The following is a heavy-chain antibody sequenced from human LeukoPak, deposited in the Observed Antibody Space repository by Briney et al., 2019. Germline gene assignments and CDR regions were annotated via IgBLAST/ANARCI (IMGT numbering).Heavy chain of an antibody. V-gene: IGHV4-31*03. CDR1: GGSISSGGYY. CDR3: ASAYRLVVTATGPPGAFDI. J-gene: IGHJ3*02. D-gene: IGHD2-21*02. CDR2: IYYSGST. Sequence: PSETLSLTCTVSGGSISSGGYYWSWIRQHPGKGLEWIGYIYYSGSTYYNPSLKSRVTISVDTSKNQFSLKLSSVTAADTAVYYCASAYRLVVTATGPPGAFDIWGQGTMVTVSS.